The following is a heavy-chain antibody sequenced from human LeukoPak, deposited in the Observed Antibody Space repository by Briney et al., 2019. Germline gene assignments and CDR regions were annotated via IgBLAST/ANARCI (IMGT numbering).Heavy chain of an antibody. V-gene: IGHV3-21*01. Sequence: GGSLRLSCAASGFTFSSYSMNWVRQAPGKGLEWVSSISSSSRYIYYADSVKSRFTISRDNAKNSLYLQMNSLRAEDTAVYYCARGGRAGTSVGGYWGQGTLVTVSS. J-gene: IGHJ4*02. CDR3: ARGGRAGTSVGGY. CDR2: ISSSSRYI. CDR1: GFTFSSYS. D-gene: IGHD1-7*01.